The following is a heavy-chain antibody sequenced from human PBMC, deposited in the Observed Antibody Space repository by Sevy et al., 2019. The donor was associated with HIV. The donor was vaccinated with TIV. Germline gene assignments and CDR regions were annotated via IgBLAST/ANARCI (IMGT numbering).Heavy chain of an antibody. V-gene: IGHV1-18*01. CDR2: ISAYNGNT. CDR3: ARVKRFGELAHYYYYMDV. D-gene: IGHD3-10*01. CDR1: GYTFTSYG. Sequence: ASVTVSCKASGYTFTSYGISWVRQAPGQGLEWMGWISAYNGNTNYAQKLQGRVTMTTDTSTSTAYMELRSLRSDDTAVYYCARVKRFGELAHYYYYMDVWGKGTTVTVSS. J-gene: IGHJ6*03.